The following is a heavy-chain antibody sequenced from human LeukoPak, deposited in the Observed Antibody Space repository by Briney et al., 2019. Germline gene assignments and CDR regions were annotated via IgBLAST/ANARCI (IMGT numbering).Heavy chain of an antibody. J-gene: IGHJ4*02. CDR1: GYSISSGYY. Sequence: PSETLSLTCAVSGYSISSGYYWGWIRQPPGKGLEWIGSIYHSGSTYYNPSLKSRVTISVDTSKNQFSLKLSSVTAADTAVYYCARDSLYNFWSGYYHTTYYFDYWGQGTLVTVSS. CDR3: ARDSLYNFWSGYYHTTYYFDY. CDR2: IYHSGST. V-gene: IGHV4-38-2*02. D-gene: IGHD3-3*01.